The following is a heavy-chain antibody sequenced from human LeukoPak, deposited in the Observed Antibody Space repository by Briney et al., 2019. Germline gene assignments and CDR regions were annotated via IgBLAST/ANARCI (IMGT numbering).Heavy chain of an antibody. CDR1: GFTFDDYA. J-gene: IGHJ3*02. CDR3: ANECGSGSYLDDAFDI. D-gene: IGHD3-10*01. Sequence: GGSLRLSCAASGFTFDDYAMHWVRQAPGKGLEWVSGISWNSGSIGYADSVKGRFTISRDNAKNSLYLQMNSLRAEDMALYYCANECGSGSYLDDAFDIWGQGTMVTVSS. CDR2: ISWNSGSI. V-gene: IGHV3-9*03.